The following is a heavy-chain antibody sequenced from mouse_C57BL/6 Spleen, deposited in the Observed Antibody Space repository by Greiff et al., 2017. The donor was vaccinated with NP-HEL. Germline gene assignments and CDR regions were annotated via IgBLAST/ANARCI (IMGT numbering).Heavy chain of an antibody. CDR1: GFSFNTYA. D-gene: IGHD2-4*01. V-gene: IGHV10-1*01. Sequence: EVKLVESGGGLVQPKGSLKLSCAASGFSFNTYAMNWVRQAPGKGLEWVARIRSKSNNYATYYADSVKDRFTISRDDSESMLYLQMNNLKTEDTAMYYCVRDDWDYYAMDYWGQGTSVTVSS. CDR3: VRDDWDYYAMDY. J-gene: IGHJ4*01. CDR2: IRSKSNNYAT.